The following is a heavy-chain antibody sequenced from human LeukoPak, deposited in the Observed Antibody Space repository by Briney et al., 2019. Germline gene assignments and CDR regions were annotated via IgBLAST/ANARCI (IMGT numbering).Heavy chain of an antibody. V-gene: IGHV1-69*05. D-gene: IGHD2-8*01. CDR1: GGTFSSYA. CDR2: IIPIFGTA. Sequence: ASVKVSCKASGGTFSSYAISWVRQAPGQGLEWMGGIIPIFGTANYAQKFQGRVTITTDESTSTAYMKLSSLRSEDTAVYYCARGGYCTNGVCRSGYYYYYMDVWGKGTTVTVSS. J-gene: IGHJ6*03. CDR3: ARGGYCTNGVCRSGYYYYYMDV.